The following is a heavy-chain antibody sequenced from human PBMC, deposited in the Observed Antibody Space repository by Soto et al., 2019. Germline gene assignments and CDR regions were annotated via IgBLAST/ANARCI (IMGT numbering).Heavy chain of an antibody. CDR1: GYNFMRYG. D-gene: IGHD1-26*01. J-gene: IGHJ5*01. Sequence: QVQLVQSGAEVKKPGASVKVSCKASGYNFMRYGFTWVRQAPGQGLEWMGWINVENGETKYPQKIQGRVTMTTDTPTSTVYMELRSLTSDDTAVYWCARWISGGYSDWFDPWGQGTLETVA. CDR2: INVENGET. CDR3: ARWISGGYSDWFDP. V-gene: IGHV1-18*04.